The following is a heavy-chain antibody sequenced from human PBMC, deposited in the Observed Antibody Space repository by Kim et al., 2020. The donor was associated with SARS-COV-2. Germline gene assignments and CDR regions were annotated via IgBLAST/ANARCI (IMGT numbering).Heavy chain of an antibody. V-gene: IGHV4-34*01. D-gene: IGHD3-16*02. CDR1: GGSFSGYY. Sequence: SETLSLTCAVYGGSFSGYYWSWIRQPPGKGLEWIGEINHSGSTNYNPTLKSRVTITVDTSTNQFSLQLSSVTAADTAVYYFARVIGPRGYYFDYWGQGTLVTVSS. CDR2: INHSGST. CDR3: ARVIGPRGYYFDY. J-gene: IGHJ4*02.